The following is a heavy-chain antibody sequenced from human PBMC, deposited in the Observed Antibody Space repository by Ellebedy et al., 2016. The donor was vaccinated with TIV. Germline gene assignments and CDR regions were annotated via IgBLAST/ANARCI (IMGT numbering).Heavy chain of an antibody. CDR3: ATDGSYGDYLSPAHASVM. J-gene: IGHJ3*02. Sequence: GGSLRLSCAASGFSFRSYWMTWVRQAPGKGLEWVANINQDATKTFYVDSVEGRFTISRDNAKNSLFLQMNSLGVEDKAVYYWATDGSYGDYLSPAHASVMWGQGTLVSVSS. D-gene: IGHD4-17*01. CDR1: GFSFRSYW. V-gene: IGHV3-7*01. CDR2: INQDATKT.